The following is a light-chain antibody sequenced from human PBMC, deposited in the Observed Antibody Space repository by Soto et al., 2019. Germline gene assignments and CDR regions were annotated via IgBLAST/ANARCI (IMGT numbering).Light chain of an antibody. CDR2: WAS. V-gene: IGKV4-1*01. CDR3: QQYYSTPYT. CDR1: QSVLYSSNNKNY. Sequence: DIVMTQSPDSLAVSLGERATINCKSSQSVLYSSNNKNYLAWYQLKPGQPHKLLIYWASSRQLGVPDRFSGSGTGADFTLTISSLQAEDVAVYYCQQYYSTPYTFGQGTKLEIK. J-gene: IGKJ2*01.